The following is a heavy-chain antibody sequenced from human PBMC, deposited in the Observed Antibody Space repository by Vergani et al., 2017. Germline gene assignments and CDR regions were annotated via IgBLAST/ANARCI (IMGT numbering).Heavy chain of an antibody. Sequence: QVQLVQSGAEVKKPGASVKVSCKASGYTFTSYAMHWVRQAPGQRLEWMGWINAGNGNTKYSQKFQGRVTITRDTSASTSYMELSSLRSEDTAVYYCAREWGPNYYDSSGPIDYWGQGTLVTVSS. CDR2: INAGNGNT. V-gene: IGHV1-3*01. CDR1: GYTFTSYA. J-gene: IGHJ4*02. CDR3: AREWGPNYYDSSGPIDY. D-gene: IGHD3-22*01.